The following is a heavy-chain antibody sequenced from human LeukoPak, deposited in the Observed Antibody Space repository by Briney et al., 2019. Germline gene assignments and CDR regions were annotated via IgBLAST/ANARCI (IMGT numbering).Heavy chain of an antibody. CDR1: GFTFSSYW. D-gene: IGHD1-1*01. CDR3: VREERFDY. J-gene: IGHJ4*02. CDR2: ISSDGSST. V-gene: IGHV3-74*01. Sequence: GGSLRLSCAASGFTFSSYWMHWVRQAPGKGLVWVSRISSDGSSTTYADSVKGRFTISRDNAKNTLYLQMNSLRDEDTAVYYCVREERFDYWGQGTLVTVSS.